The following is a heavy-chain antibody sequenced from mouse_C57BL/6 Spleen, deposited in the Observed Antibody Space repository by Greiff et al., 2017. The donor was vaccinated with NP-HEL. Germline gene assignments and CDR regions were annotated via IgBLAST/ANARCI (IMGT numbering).Heavy chain of an antibody. V-gene: IGHV5-17*01. CDR2: ISSGSSTI. D-gene: IGHD2-1*01. J-gene: IGHJ4*01. Sequence: EVHLVESGGGLVKPGGSLKLSCAASGFTFSDYGMHWVRQAPEKGLEWVAYISSGSSTIYYADTVKGRFTLSRDNAKNTLFLQMTSLRSEDTAMYYCARGGSTLYAMDYWGQGTSVTVSS. CDR1: GFTFSDYG. CDR3: ARGGSTLYAMDY.